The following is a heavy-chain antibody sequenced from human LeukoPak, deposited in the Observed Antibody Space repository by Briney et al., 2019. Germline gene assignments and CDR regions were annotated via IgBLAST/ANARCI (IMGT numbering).Heavy chain of an antibody. Sequence: PGGSLRLSCAASGFTFSSYGMSWVRQAPGKGLEWIASSYHSGTTYYNPSLKSRVTISVDTSKNQFSLKLSSVTAADTAVYFCARGGQLVRERWFDPWGQGTLVTVSS. V-gene: IGHV4-38-2*01. J-gene: IGHJ5*02. CDR3: ARGGQLVRERWFDP. D-gene: IGHD6-6*01. CDR1: GFTFSSYG. CDR2: SYHSGTT.